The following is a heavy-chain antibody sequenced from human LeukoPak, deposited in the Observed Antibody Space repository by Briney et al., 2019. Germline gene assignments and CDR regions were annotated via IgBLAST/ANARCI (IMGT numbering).Heavy chain of an antibody. V-gene: IGHV3-30*18. Sequence: GGSLRLSCAASGFTFSSYGMHWVRQAPGKGLEWVALISYDGINKYYADSVKGRFTISRDNPKNTLYLQMNSLRAEDTAVYYCAKSVTYYYGSGTYYNVPIDYWGQGTLVTVSS. J-gene: IGHJ4*02. CDR3: AKSVTYYYGSGTYYNVPIDY. CDR1: GFTFSSYG. CDR2: ISYDGINK. D-gene: IGHD3-10*01.